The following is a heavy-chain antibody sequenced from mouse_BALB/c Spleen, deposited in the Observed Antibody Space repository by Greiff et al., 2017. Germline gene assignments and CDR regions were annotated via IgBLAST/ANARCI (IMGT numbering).Heavy chain of an antibody. V-gene: IGHV5-6*01. CDR2: ISSGGSYT. CDR1: GFTFSRYG. Sequence: ELKLVASGGDLVKPGGSLTLSCAASGFTFSRYGMSWVRQTPDKRLAWVATISSGGSYTSYPDSVKGRFTISRDNAKNTLYLQMSSLKSEDTAMYYCARQRMDDGNYYAMDYWGQGTSVTVSS. CDR3: ARQRMDDGNYYAMDY. J-gene: IGHJ4*01. D-gene: IGHD2-12*01.